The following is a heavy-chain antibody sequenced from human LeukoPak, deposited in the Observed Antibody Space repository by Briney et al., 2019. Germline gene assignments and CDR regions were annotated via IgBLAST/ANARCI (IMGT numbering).Heavy chain of an antibody. V-gene: IGHV4-30-4*08. CDR1: GGSISSGDYY. J-gene: IGHJ5*02. Sequence: PSETLSLTCTVSGGSISSGDYYWSWIRQPPGMGLEWIGYIYYSGSTYYNPSLKSRVAISVDTSKNQFSLKLSSVTAADTAVYYCASFPYYDFWSGQNWFDPWGQGTLVTVSS. D-gene: IGHD3-3*01. CDR2: IYYSGST. CDR3: ASFPYYDFWSGQNWFDP.